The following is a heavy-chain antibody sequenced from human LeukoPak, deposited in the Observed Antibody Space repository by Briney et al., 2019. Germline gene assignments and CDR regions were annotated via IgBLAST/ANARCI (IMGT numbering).Heavy chain of an antibody. D-gene: IGHD3-10*01. J-gene: IGHJ5*02. CDR3: ARGGYYGSGNDFRFDP. CDR2: IHYTGST. Sequence: PSETLSLTCTVSGVSISSYYWSWLRQPPGKGLEWLGYIHYTGSTNYNPSLKSRVTISVDTSKSQFSLKLSSVTAADTAIYYCARGGYYGSGNDFRFDPWGQGTLVTVSS. CDR1: GVSISSYY. V-gene: IGHV4-59*01.